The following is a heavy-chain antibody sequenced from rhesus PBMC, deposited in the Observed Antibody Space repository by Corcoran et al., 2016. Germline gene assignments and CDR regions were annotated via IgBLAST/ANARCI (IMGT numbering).Heavy chain of an antibody. Sequence: QVQLQESGPGLVKPSETLSLTCAVSGLSVSSNYWSWIRQPPGKGLEWIGYIYGSDGSTSSKPSLTSRVTISTDTSKNQFSLRLTSVTAADSAIYYCVRDKDRDFDFWGRGVLVTVSS. V-gene: IGHV4-147*01. CDR3: VRDKDRDFDF. J-gene: IGHJ4*01. CDR2: IYGSDGST. CDR1: GLSVSSNY.